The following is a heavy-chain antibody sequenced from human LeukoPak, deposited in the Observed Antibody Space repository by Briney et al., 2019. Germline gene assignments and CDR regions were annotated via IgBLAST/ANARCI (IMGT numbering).Heavy chain of an antibody. V-gene: IGHV1-69*13. CDR1: GYTFTSYG. CDR3: ARSSRTYYYYYMDV. D-gene: IGHD1-26*01. Sequence: ASVKVSCKASGYTFTSYGISWVRQAPGQGLEWMGGIIPILDTANYAQKFQGRVTITADESTSTAYMELSSLRSEDTAVYYCARSSRTYYYYYMDVWGEGTTVKISS. J-gene: IGHJ6*03. CDR2: IIPILDTA.